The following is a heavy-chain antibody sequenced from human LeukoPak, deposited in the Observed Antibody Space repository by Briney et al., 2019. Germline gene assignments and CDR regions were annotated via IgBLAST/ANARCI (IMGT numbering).Heavy chain of an antibody. V-gene: IGHV3-21*01. J-gene: IGHJ3*02. D-gene: IGHD5-12*01. CDR3: AGGHIVATISDAFDI. Sequence: GGSLRLSCAASGFTFSTYSMNWVRQATGKGLEWVSSISSSSSYLYYADSVKGRFTISRDNAKNSLYLQMNSLRAGDTAVYYCAGGHIVATISDAFDIWGQGTMVTVSS. CDR1: GFTFSTYS. CDR2: ISSSSSYL.